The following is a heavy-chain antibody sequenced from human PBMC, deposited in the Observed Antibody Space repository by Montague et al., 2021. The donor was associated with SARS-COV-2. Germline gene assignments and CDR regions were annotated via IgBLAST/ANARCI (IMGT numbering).Heavy chain of an antibody. J-gene: IGHJ4*02. D-gene: IGHD6-13*01. CDR2: IASSGGYV. CDR1: GFTFSNYN. V-gene: IGHV3-21*06. CDR3: ARQGGGSWYPGCDY. Sequence: SLRLSCAATGFTFSNYNMAWVRQAPGKGLEWVSSIASSGGYVSYTDSVKGRFTISRDNAKDSLFLQMSSLRADDTAVYYCARQGGGSWYPGCDYWGQGNLVTVSS.